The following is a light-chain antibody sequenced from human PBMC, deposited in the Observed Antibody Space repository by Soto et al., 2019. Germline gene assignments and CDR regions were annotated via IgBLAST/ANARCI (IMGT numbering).Light chain of an antibody. CDR1: QSVSSY. J-gene: IGKJ1*01. CDR2: DAS. CDR3: QQRSNWPPWT. Sequence: EIFLTQSPATLSLSRWERATLSCRASQSVSSYLAWYQQKPGQAPRLLIYDASNRATGIPARFSGSGSGTDFTLTISSLEPEDFAVYYCQQRSNWPPWTFGQGTKVDIK. V-gene: IGKV3-11*01.